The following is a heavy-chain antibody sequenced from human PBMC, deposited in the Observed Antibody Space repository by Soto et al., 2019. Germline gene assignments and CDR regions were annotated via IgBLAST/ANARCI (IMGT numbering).Heavy chain of an antibody. CDR3: ARHGGLSRVRGRRTNNWFDP. J-gene: IGHJ5*02. Sequence: PGQPLKIPSKGFGYSCINYWGGWVRQMGGKGLEWMGIIYPGDSDTRYSPSFQGPVTIPADKSISTAYLQWSSLKASDTAMYYCARHGGLSRVRGRRTNNWFDPWGEGTLVTVSS. D-gene: IGHD3-10*01. V-gene: IGHV5-51*01. CDR2: IYPGDSDT. CDR1: GYSCINYW.